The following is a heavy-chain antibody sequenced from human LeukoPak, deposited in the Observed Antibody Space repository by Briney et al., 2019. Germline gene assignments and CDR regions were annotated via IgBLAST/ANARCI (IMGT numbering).Heavy chain of an antibody. J-gene: IGHJ4*02. D-gene: IGHD6-19*01. CDR2: IYYSGST. CDR3: AGTTLAVAGTFDY. Sequence: PSETLSLTCTVSGGSISSYYWSWIRQPPGKGLEWIGYIYYSGSTNYNPSLKSRVTISADTSKNQFSLKLSSVTAADTAVYYCAGTTLAVAGTFDYWGQGTLVTVSS. CDR1: GGSISSYY. V-gene: IGHV4-59*08.